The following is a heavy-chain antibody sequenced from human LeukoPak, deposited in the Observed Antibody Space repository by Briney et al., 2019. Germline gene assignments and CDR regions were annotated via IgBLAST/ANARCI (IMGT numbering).Heavy chain of an antibody. Sequence: GGSLRLSCAASGFTFSSYAMSWVRQAPGKGLEWVSGISGSGGTTYHADSVKGRFTISRDNSRNTLYLQMNSLRAEDTAVYYCAKGYCSSFTCYSRFDPWGQGTLVTVSS. CDR2: ISGSGGTT. CDR3: AKGYCSSFTCYSRFDP. V-gene: IGHV3-23*01. J-gene: IGHJ5*02. CDR1: GFTFSSYA. D-gene: IGHD2-2*01.